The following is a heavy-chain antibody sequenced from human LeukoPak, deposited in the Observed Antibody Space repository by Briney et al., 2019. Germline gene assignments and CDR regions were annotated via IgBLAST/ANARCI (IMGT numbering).Heavy chain of an antibody. J-gene: IGHJ4*02. V-gene: IGHV3-23*01. CDR1: GFTLSSYA. D-gene: IGHD2-15*01. Sequence: GGSLRLSCAASGFTLSSYAMSWVRQAPGKGLEWVSAISGSGGSTYYADSVKGRFTISRDNSKNTLYLQMNSLRAEDTAVYYCARTQPSVVVVAATIFDYWGQGTLVTVSS. CDR3: ARTQPSVVVVAATIFDY. CDR2: ISGSGGST.